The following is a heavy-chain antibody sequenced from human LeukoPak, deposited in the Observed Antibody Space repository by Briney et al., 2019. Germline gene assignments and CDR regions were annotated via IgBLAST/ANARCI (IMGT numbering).Heavy chain of an antibody. CDR2: ISYDGSNK. CDR1: GFTFSSYG. Sequence: GGSLRLSCAASGFTFSSYGMHWVRQAPGKGLEWVAVISYDGSNKYYADSVKGRFTISRDNSKNTLYLQMNSLRAEDTAVYYCARGGLAGYYYYGMDVWGQGTTVTVSS. J-gene: IGHJ6*02. D-gene: IGHD6-6*01. V-gene: IGHV3-30*03. CDR3: ARGGLAGYYYYGMDV.